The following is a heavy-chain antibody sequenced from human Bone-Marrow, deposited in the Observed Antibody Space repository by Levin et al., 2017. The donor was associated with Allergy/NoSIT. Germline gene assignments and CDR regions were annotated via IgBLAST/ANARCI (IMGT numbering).Heavy chain of an antibody. D-gene: IGHD6-19*01. J-gene: IGHJ4*02. V-gene: IGHV3-7*01. CDR3: GTDVGIAVADRNY. Sequence: GASVKVSCAASGFTFNLYWMNWIRQAPGKGLEWVANIEKDGNEMHYVDSVEGRFTISRDNAKNVLYLEMSSLRVEDTALYYCGTDVGIAVADRNYWGQGVLVTVSS. CDR2: IEKDGNEM. CDR1: GFTFNLYW.